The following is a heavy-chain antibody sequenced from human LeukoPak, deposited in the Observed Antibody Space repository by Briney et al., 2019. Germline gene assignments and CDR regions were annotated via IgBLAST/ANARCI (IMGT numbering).Heavy chain of an antibody. CDR3: AKARLYYGSAFDY. D-gene: IGHD3-10*01. CDR1: GFTFGSYG. J-gene: IGHJ4*02. Sequence: GGSLRLSCAASGFTFGSYGMHWVRQAPGKGLEWVTFIRCDGSNKYYADSVKGRFTISRDNSKNSLYLQMNSLRAEDTAVYYFAKARLYYGSAFDYWGQGTLVTVSS. V-gene: IGHV3-30*02. CDR2: IRCDGSNK.